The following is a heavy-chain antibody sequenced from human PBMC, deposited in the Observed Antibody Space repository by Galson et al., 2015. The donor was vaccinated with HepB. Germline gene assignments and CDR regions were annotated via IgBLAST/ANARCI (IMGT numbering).Heavy chain of an antibody. J-gene: IGHJ4*02. V-gene: IGHV3-72*01. CDR3: ARAVTSLGRGY. Sequence: SLRLSCAASGFTFSDHYMDWVRQAPGKGLEWVGRIRNKANNYTTEYAASVKGRFTISRDDSKNLLYLQMNSLKTEDTAVYYCARAVTSLGRGYWVQGTLVTVSS. CDR2: IRNKANNYTT. CDR1: GFTFSDHY. D-gene: IGHD4-17*01.